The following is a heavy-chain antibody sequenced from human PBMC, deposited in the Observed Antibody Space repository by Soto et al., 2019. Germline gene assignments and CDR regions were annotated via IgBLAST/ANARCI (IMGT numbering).Heavy chain of an antibody. CDR1: GAPISSNDYF. Sequence: SETLSLTCSVSGAPISSNDYFWAWIRQPPGRGLEFIASMHASGGTYHASSLKSRAAMSLDTSKDQFSLKLQSVTAADTGTYYCAAIVVGATRHSDVDHWGQGTLVTVSS. CDR2: MHASGGT. V-gene: IGHV4-39*01. J-gene: IGHJ4*02. D-gene: IGHD2-15*01. CDR3: AAIVVGATRHSDVDH.